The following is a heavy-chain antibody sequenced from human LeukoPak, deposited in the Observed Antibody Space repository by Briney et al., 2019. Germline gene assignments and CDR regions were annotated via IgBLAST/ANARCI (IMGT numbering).Heavy chain of an antibody. Sequence: ASVKVSCKASGYTFTSYYMHWVRQAPGQGLEWMGWISAYNGNTNYAQKLQGRVTMTTDTSTSTAYMELRSLRSDDTAVYYCARVSISGYSSYYFDYWGRGTLVTVSS. CDR3: ARVSISGYSSYYFDY. J-gene: IGHJ4*02. D-gene: IGHD3-22*01. CDR2: ISAYNGNT. V-gene: IGHV1-18*04. CDR1: GYTFTSYY.